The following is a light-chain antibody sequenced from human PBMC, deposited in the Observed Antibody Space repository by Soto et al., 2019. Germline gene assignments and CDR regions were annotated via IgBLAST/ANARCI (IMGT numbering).Light chain of an antibody. CDR3: QQYNRLYT. Sequence: IQMTQSPSTLSASVGDRVTITCRASQSISSGLAWYQQKPGKAPKLLIYKASSLESGVPSRFSGSGSGTEFTLTISSLQPDDFATYYCQQYNRLYTFGQGTKLEMK. J-gene: IGKJ2*01. CDR1: QSISSG. V-gene: IGKV1-5*03. CDR2: KAS.